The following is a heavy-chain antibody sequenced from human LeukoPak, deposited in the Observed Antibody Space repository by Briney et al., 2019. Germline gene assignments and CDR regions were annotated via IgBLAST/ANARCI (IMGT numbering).Heavy chain of an antibody. CDR2: INRDGSES. V-gene: IGHV3-7*01. D-gene: IGHD3-16*01. CDR1: GFTFDSHW. CDR3: ARDLGGLSAPLDQ. J-gene: IGHJ4*02. Sequence: QPGGSLRLSCATSGFTFDSHWMSWVRQAPGKGLQWVAAINRDGSESYYVDSVKGRFTMSRDNAKNSLDLQVHSLRAEGTAVYYCARDLGGLSAPLDQWGQGTLVTVSS.